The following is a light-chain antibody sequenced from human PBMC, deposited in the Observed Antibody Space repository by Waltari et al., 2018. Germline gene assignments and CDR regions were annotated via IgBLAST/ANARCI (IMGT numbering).Light chain of an antibody. CDR3: VLYMGSGISV. J-gene: IGLJ3*02. CDR2: STN. V-gene: IGLV8-61*01. CDR1: SGSVSTSYY. Sequence: QTVVTQEPSFSVSPGGTITLTCGLNSGSVSTSYYPSWYQQTPGQAPRTLNYSTNTRSSGVPDRFSGSILGNRAALTITGAQADDESDYHCVLYMGSGISVFGGGTKLTVL.